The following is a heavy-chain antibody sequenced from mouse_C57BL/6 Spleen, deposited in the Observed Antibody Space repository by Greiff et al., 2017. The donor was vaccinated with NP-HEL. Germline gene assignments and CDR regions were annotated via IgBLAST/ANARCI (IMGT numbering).Heavy chain of an antibody. V-gene: IGHV1-7*01. J-gene: IGHJ4*01. Sequence: VQLQQSGAELAKPGASVKLSCKASGYTFTSYWMHWVKQRPGQGLEWIGYINPSSGYTKYNQKFKDKATLTADKSSSTAYMQLSSLTYEDSAVYYCARCITTVVATGDYYAMDYGGQGTSVTVSS. D-gene: IGHD1-1*01. CDR3: ARCITTVVATGDYYAMDY. CDR2: INPSSGYT. CDR1: GYTFTSYW.